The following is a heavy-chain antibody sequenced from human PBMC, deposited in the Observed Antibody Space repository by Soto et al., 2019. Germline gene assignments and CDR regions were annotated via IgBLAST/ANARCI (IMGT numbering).Heavy chain of an antibody. D-gene: IGHD2-15*01. CDR3: AKDRDIVVVVAAPIDY. J-gene: IGHJ4*02. CDR2: ISYDGSNK. Sequence: GGSLRLSCAASGFTFSSYGMHWVRQAPGKGLEWVAVISYDGSNKYYADSVKGRFTISRDNSKNTLYLQMNSLRAEDTAVYYCAKDRDIVVVVAAPIDYWGQGTLVTVSS. V-gene: IGHV3-30*18. CDR1: GFTFSSYG.